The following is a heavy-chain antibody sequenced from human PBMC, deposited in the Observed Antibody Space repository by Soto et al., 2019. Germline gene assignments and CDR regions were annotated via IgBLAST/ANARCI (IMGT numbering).Heavy chain of an antibody. Sequence: SETLSLTCTVSGGSISSSSYYWGWIRQPPGKGLEWIGSIYYSGSTYYHPSLKSRVTRSVDTSKNQFSLKLSSVTAADTAVYYCAGESTVTKNPDYCGMDVCGQGTTVTVSS. CDR3: AGESTVTKNPDYCGMDV. V-gene: IGHV4-39*01. D-gene: IGHD4-4*01. J-gene: IGHJ6*02. CDR2: IYYSGST. CDR1: GGSISSSSYY.